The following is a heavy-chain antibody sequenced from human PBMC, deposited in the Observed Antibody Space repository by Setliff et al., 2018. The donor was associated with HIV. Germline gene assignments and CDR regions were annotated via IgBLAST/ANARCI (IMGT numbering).Heavy chain of an antibody. D-gene: IGHD3-16*01. V-gene: IGHV4-39*01. Sequence: SETLSLTCTVSGGSISTNNYYWAWIRQPPGKGLEWIGTIDYSGNTHYNASLRSRAIISGDMSKNQFSLNLNSVTASETAVYYCARHRYRFGIDSWGQGALVTVSS. J-gene: IGHJ5*01. CDR1: GGSISTNNYY. CDR2: IDYSGNT. CDR3: ARHRYRFGIDS.